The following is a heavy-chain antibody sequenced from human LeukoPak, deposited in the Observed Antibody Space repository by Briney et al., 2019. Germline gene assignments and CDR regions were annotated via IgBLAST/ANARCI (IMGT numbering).Heavy chain of an antibody. J-gene: IGHJ4*02. CDR1: SDSISSYY. Sequence: PSETLSLTCTVSSDSISSYYWSWIRQPPGKGLEWIGYIYDSGSTNYNPSLKSRAFISVDTSENQFSLKLTSVTAADTAVYYCARDSLGGPFDYWGQGTLVTVSS. D-gene: IGHD3-16*01. CDR3: ARDSLGGPFDY. V-gene: IGHV4-59*01. CDR2: IYDSGST.